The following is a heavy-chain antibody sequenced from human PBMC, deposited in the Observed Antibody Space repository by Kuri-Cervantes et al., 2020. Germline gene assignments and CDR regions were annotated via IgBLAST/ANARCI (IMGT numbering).Heavy chain of an antibody. Sequence: GSLRPSCAVSGGSISSSNWWSWVRQPPGKGLEWIGEIYHSGSTNYNPSLKSRVTISVDKSKNQFSLKLSSVTAADTAVYYCARAAYSSSSPFDYWGQGTLVTVSS. CDR3: ARAAYSSSSPFDY. CDR2: IYHSGST. J-gene: IGHJ4*02. D-gene: IGHD6-6*01. V-gene: IGHV4-4*02. CDR1: GGSISSSNW.